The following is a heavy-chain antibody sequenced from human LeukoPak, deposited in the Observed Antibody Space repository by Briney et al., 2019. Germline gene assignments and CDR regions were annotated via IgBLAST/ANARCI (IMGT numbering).Heavy chain of an antibody. V-gene: IGHV3-23*01. CDR2: ISPGGSP. Sequence: PGASLRLSCAASGFTSSSNAMGWVRRAPGKGLEWVSAISPGGSPYYADSVKGRFTISRDNSKNTLYLQMNSLRAEDTAVYYCVKRELYIVATTWGQGTLVTVSS. D-gene: IGHD5-12*01. CDR3: VKRELYIVATT. J-gene: IGHJ5*02. CDR1: GFTSSSNA.